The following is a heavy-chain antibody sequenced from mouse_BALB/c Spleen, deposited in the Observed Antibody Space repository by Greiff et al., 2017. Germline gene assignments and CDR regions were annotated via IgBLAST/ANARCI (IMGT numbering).Heavy chain of an antibody. CDR2: ISYDGSN. CDR1: GYSITSGYY. CDR3: ARGDWEGDLAWFAY. Sequence: EVQLQESGPGLVKPSQSLSLTCSVTGYSITSGYYWNWIRQFPGNKLEWMGYISYDGSNNYNPSLKNRISITRDTSKNQFFLKLNSVTTEDTATYYCARGDWEGDLAWFAYWGQGTLVTVSA. V-gene: IGHV3-6*02. J-gene: IGHJ3*01. D-gene: IGHD4-1*01.